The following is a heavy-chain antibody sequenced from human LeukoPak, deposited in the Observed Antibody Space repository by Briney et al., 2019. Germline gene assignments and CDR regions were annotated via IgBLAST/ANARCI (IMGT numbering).Heavy chain of an antibody. CDR3: ARPTRSLGYCSGGSCYYYYYAMDV. D-gene: IGHD2-15*01. V-gene: IGHV1-46*01. CDR2: INPSGGST. J-gene: IGHJ6*02. CDR1: RYTFTSYY. Sequence: ASVKVSCKASRYTFTSYYMHWVRQAPGQGLEWMGIINPSGGSTSYAQKFQGRVTMTRDTSTSTVYMELSSLRSEDTAVYYCARPTRSLGYCSGGSCYYYYYAMDVWGQGTTVTVSS.